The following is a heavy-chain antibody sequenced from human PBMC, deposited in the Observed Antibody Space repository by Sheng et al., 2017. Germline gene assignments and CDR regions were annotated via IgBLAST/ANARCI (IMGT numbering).Heavy chain of an antibody. CDR1: GGSFSGYY. V-gene: IGHV4-34*01. CDR3: ARGRVGRRGGRWIQLNGGNYFDY. D-gene: IGHD5-18*01. CDR2: INHSGST. Sequence: QVQLQQWGAGLLKPSETLSLTCAVYGGSFSGYYWSWIRQPPGKGLEWIGEINHSGSTNYNPSLKSRVTISVDTSKNQFSLKLSSVTAADTAVYYCARGRVGRRGGRWIQLNGGNYFDYWGQGTLVTVSS. J-gene: IGHJ4*02.